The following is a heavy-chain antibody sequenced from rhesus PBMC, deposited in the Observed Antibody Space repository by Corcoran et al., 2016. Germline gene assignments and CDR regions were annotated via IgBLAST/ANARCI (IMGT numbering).Heavy chain of an antibody. CDR3: AKESHYGLDS. CDR2: LYGSTTGP. CDR1: GGSISDSYR. Sequence: QVQLQESGPGVVKPSETLSLTCAVSGGSISDSYRWSWIRQPPGKGLEWIGYLYGSTTGPNSNPSLKSRVTISKDTSKNQFSLKLSSVTAADTAVYYCAKESHYGLDSWGQGVVVTVSS. J-gene: IGHJ6*01. V-gene: IGHV4S10*01.